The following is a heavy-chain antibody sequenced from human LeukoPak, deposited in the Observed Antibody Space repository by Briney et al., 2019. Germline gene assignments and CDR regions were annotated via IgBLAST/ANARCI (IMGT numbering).Heavy chain of an antibody. CDR1: GFTFSSYS. CDR2: ISGSGGST. J-gene: IGHJ4*02. V-gene: IGHV3-23*01. Sequence: GGSLRLSCAASGFTFSSYSMNWVRQAPGKGLEWVSAISGSGGSTYYADSVKGRFTISRDNSKNTLYLQMNSLRAEDTAVYYCAKDPLPLYYDSSGYYYVRPDYWGQGTLVTVSS. D-gene: IGHD3-22*01. CDR3: AKDPLPLYYDSSGYYYVRPDY.